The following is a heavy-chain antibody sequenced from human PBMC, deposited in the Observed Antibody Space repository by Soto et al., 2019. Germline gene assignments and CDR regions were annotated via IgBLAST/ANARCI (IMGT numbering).Heavy chain of an antibody. D-gene: IGHD2-15*01. J-gene: IGHJ4*02. CDR2: IAYDGSVK. CDR3: ARPGYCSGASCYDYFDT. Sequence: PGGSLRLSCAASGFTFSNYAMHWVRQAPGKGLEWVAIIAYDGSVKYYADSVKGRFTISRDSSKNTVNLQMNSPRTEDTAVYYCARPGYCSGASCYDYFDTWGQGTLVTVSS. CDR1: GFTFSNYA. V-gene: IGHV3-30-3*01.